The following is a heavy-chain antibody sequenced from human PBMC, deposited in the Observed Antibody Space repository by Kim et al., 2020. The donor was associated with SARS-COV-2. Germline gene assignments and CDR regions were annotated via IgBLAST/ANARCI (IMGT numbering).Heavy chain of an antibody. CDR1: GFTFSSYS. CDR2: ISSSSSYI. CDR3: ARAYCSSTSCPARP. V-gene: IGHV3-21*01. Sequence: GGSLRLSCAASGFTFSSYSMNWVRQAPGKGLEWVSSISSSSSYIYYADSVKGRFTISRDNAKNSLYLQMNSLRAEDTAVYYCARAYCSSTSCPARPWGQGTLVTVSS. J-gene: IGHJ5*02. D-gene: IGHD2-2*01.